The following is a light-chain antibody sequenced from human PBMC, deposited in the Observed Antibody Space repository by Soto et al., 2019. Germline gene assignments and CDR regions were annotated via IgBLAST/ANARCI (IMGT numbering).Light chain of an antibody. CDR1: QSISSY. V-gene: IGKV1-39*01. J-gene: IGKJ3*01. CDR2: AAS. Sequence: DIQMTQSPSSLSASVGDRVTITCRASQSISSYLNWYQQKPGKAPKLLIYAASSLQSGVPSRFSGSGSGTDFTLTISSLQPEDFANYYCQQSYSTPLFGPGTKVDIK. CDR3: QQSYSTPL.